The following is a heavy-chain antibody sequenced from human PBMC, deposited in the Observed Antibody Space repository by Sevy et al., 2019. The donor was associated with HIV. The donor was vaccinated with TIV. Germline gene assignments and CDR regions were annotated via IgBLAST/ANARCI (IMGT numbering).Heavy chain of an antibody. J-gene: IGHJ6*02. V-gene: IGHV3-33*01. CDR2: IWYDGSNK. D-gene: IGHD6-13*01. Sequence: GGSLRLSCAASGFTFSSYGMHWVRQAPGKGLGWVAVIWYDGSNKYYADSVKGRFTISRDNSKNTLYLQMNSLRAEDTAVYYCAREGYSSSWNYYYGMDVWGQGTTVTVSS. CDR3: AREGYSSSWNYYYGMDV. CDR1: GFTFSSYG.